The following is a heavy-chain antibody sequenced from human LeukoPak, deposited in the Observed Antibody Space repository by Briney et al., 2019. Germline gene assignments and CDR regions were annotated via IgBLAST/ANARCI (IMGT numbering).Heavy chain of an antibody. Sequence: GSSVTVSCKASGYTFTGYYMHWVRQAPGPGLEWIGLVNPNSGGTNYAQKFQGRVTMTRDTSISTAYMEMSRLRYDDTAVYYCARDREQWLAHYYYMDVWGKGTTVTVSS. CDR2: VNPNSGGT. V-gene: IGHV1-2*02. CDR1: GYTFTGYY. CDR3: ARDREQWLAHYYYMDV. D-gene: IGHD6-19*01. J-gene: IGHJ6*03.